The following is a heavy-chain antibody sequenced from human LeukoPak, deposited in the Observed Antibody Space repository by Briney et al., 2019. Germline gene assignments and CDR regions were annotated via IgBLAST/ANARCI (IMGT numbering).Heavy chain of an antibody. CDR3: ARCSSGYWPWGNDY. D-gene: IGHD3-22*01. J-gene: IGHJ4*02. CDR1: GFTFSSYS. V-gene: IGHV3-21*01. CDR2: ISSSSSYI. Sequence: PGGSLRLSCAASGFTFSSYSMNWVRQAPGKGLEWVSSISSSSSYIYYADSVKGRFTISRDNAKNSLYLQMNSLRAEDTAVYYCARCSSGYWPWGNDYWGQGTLVTVSS.